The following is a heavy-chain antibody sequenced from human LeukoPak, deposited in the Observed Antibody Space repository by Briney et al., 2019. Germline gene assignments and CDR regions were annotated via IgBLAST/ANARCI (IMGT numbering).Heavy chain of an antibody. D-gene: IGHD3-10*01. Sequence: GESLKISCKGSGYNFINYWIGWVRQAPGKGLEWVGIIYPRDSETRYRPSFQGQVTILVDKSINAAYLQWSSLKASDTAIYYCATRYGSGTYYPFDYWGQGTLVTVSS. J-gene: IGHJ4*02. V-gene: IGHV5-51*01. CDR3: ATRYGSGTYYPFDY. CDR1: GYNFINYW. CDR2: IYPRDSET.